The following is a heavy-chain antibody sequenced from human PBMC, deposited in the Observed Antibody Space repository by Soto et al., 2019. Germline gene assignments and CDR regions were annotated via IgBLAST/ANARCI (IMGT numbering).Heavy chain of an antibody. D-gene: IGHD4-17*01. CDR3: ARNKGDYEVY. J-gene: IGHJ4*02. Sequence: LRLSCVASGSTFSSYEMNWVRQAPGKGLEWVSYISEGGGTIHYADSVKGRFTISRDNAKNSLYLQMNSLRAEDTATYYCARNKGDYEVYWGQGTLVTVSS. CDR1: GSTFSSYE. V-gene: IGHV3-48*03. CDR2: ISEGGGTI.